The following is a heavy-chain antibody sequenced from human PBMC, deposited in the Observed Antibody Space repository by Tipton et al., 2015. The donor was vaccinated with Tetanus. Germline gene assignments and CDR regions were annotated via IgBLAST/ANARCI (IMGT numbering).Heavy chain of an antibody. CDR3: ARDYSIPYYFDN. Sequence: QLVQSGSEMKEPGASVKVSCKASGYNFVNFGITWVRQAPGQGLEWVGWISPYNGNTNYGQKFQGRVTMTTETSTSTAYMELRSLRSDDTAVYFCARDYSIPYYFDNWGQGTRVIVSS. CDR2: ISPYNGNT. CDR1: GYNFVNFG. J-gene: IGHJ4*02. D-gene: IGHD4-11*01. V-gene: IGHV1-18*01.